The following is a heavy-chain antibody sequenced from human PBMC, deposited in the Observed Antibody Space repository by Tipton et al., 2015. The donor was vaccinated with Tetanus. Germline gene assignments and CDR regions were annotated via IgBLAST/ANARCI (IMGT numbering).Heavy chain of an antibody. CDR3: TRANHEFPKKGPFDS. CDR1: GASLRSGDYN. D-gene: IGHD3-10*01. Sequence: TLSLTCSVSGASLRSGDYNWRWIRQPPGKGLEWLAYISDSGLSNSNYFLKSRITISRDKSRNQFSLKLNSVPAADTAVYYCTRANHEFPKKGPFDSWGQGTLVIVS. V-gene: IGHV4-61*08. CDR2: ISDSGLS. J-gene: IGHJ4*02.